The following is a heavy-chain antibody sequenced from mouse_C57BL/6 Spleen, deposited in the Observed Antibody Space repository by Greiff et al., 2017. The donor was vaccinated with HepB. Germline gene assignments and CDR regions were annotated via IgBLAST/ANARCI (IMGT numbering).Heavy chain of an antibody. D-gene: IGHD2-10*02. CDR2: IFPGSGST. CDR3: ARSGYGNYDYFDY. J-gene: IGHJ2*01. CDR1: GYTFTDYY. Sequence: VQLQQSGPELVKPGASVKISCKASGYTFTDYYINWVKQRPGQGLEWIGWIFPGSGSTYYNEKFKGKATLTVYKSSSTAYMLLSSLTSEDSAVYFCARSGYGNYDYFDYWGQGTTLTVSS. V-gene: IGHV1-75*01.